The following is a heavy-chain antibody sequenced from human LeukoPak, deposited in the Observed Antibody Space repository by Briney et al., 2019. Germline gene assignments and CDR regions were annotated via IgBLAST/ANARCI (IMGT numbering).Heavy chain of an antibody. V-gene: IGHV3-30*03. Sequence: GGSLRLSCAASGFTFSSYGMHWVRQAPGKGLEWVAVVSYDGSNKYYADSVKGRFTISRDNSKNTLYLQMGSLRAEDMAVYYCARFPPPALGIVVVPAAMDYWGQGTLVTVSS. D-gene: IGHD2-2*03. CDR3: ARFPPPALGIVVVPAAMDY. CDR2: VSYDGSNK. J-gene: IGHJ4*02. CDR1: GFTFSSYG.